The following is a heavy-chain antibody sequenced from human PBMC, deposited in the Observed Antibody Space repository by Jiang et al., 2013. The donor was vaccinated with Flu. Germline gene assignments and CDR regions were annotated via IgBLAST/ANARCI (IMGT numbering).Heavy chain of an antibody. CDR1: GYSFTNYW. V-gene: IGHV5-51*01. J-gene: IGHJ4*02. Sequence: GAEVKKPGESLRISCKGSGYSFTNYWIGWVRQMPGKGLEWMGIIYPGDSDTRYSPSFQGQVTISADKSISTAYLQWSSLKASDTAMYYCARQAFSTSFSRMRAFDYWGQGILVTVSS. D-gene: IGHD2-2*01. CDR2: IYPGDSDT. CDR3: ARQAFSTSFSRMRAFDY.